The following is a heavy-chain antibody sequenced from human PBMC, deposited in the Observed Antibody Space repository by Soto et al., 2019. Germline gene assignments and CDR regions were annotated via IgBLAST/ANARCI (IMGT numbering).Heavy chain of an antibody. CDR2: IKSKTDGGTT. CDR1: GFTFSNAW. D-gene: IGHD2-8*01. Sequence: GSLRLSCAASGFTFSNAWMSWVRQAPGEGLEWVGRIKSKTDGGTTDYAAPVKGRFTISRDDSKNTLYLQMNSLKTEDTAVYYCAKRRLNTYGYIDYWGQGALVTVSS. CDR3: AKRRLNTYGYIDY. J-gene: IGHJ4*02. V-gene: IGHV3-15*01.